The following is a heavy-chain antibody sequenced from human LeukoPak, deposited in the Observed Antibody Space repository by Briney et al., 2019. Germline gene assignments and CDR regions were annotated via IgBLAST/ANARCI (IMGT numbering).Heavy chain of an antibody. CDR3: ARALRAPRGRKTYYYYYMDV. V-gene: IGHV1-8*01. CDR1: GYTFTSYD. J-gene: IGHJ6*03. D-gene: IGHD3-10*01. CDR2: MNPNSGNT. Sequence: ASVKVSCEASGYTFTSYDINWVRQATGQGLEWMGWMNPNSGNTGYAQKFQGRVTMTRNTSISTAYMELSSLRSEDTAVYYCARALRAPRGRKTYYYYYMDVWGKGTTVTISS.